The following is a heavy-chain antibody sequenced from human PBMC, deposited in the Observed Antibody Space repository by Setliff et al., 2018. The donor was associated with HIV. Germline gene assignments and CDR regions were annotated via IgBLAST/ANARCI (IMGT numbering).Heavy chain of an antibody. CDR1: GDSIITYY. V-gene: IGHV4-4*08. J-gene: IGHJ4*02. CDR3: AREHDYSNYRRLDS. D-gene: IGHD4-4*01. CDR2: IHHSGSS. Sequence: ETLSLTCTVSGDSIITYYWTWIRQPPGKGLEWIGYIHHSGSSDYTPSLRSRVTMLVDTSKNQFSLKLTSVTAADTAVYYCAREHDYSNYRRLDSWGQGILVTAPQ.